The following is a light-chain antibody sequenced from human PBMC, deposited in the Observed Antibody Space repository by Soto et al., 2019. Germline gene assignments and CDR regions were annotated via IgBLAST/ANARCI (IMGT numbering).Light chain of an antibody. Sequence: QSALTQPASVSGSPGQSITISCTGTSSDVGGYNYVSWYQHHPGKAPKLIIYDVTNRPSGVSNPFSGSKSGNTAFLTISVLQPEDEADYYCSSYTTSNTRQIVFGTGTKLTVL. V-gene: IGLV2-14*03. CDR2: DVT. J-gene: IGLJ1*01. CDR1: SSDVGGYNY. CDR3: SSYTTSNTRQIV.